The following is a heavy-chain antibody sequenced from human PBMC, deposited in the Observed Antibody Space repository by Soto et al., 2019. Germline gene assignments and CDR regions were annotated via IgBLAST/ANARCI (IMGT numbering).Heavy chain of an antibody. CDR1: GFSLSTTAVG. CDR2: IYWDDDK. D-gene: IGHD1-1*01. CDR3: ARYVAGTTGSAFDM. V-gene: IGHV2-5*02. J-gene: IGHJ3*02. Sequence: QITLKESGPTLVKPTQTLTLTCTFSGFSLSTTAVGVGWIRQPPGKALECLAVIYWDDDKRYRPSLKTRLSITKDTSKNQVVLTMTNMDPVDTATYYCARYVAGTTGSAFDMWGQGTKVAVSS.